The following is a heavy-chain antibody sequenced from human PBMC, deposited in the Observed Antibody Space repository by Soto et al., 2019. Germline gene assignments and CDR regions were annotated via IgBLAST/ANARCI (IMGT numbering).Heavy chain of an antibody. Sequence: SETLSLTCTDSGGSISSGGYYWSWIRQHPGKGLEWIGYIYYSGSTYYNPSLKSRVTISVDTSKNQFSLKLTSVTAADTAVYYCARAMTTVTTIDYWGQGTLVTVSS. V-gene: IGHV4-31*03. CDR2: IYYSGST. CDR3: ARAMTTVTTIDY. J-gene: IGHJ4*02. D-gene: IGHD4-17*01. CDR1: GGSISSGGYY.